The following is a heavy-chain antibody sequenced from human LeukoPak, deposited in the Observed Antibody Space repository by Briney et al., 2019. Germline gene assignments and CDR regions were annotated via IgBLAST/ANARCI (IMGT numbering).Heavy chain of an antibody. V-gene: IGHV3-30*02. CDR2: IRYDGNNK. Sequence: PGGSLRLSCAASGFTFRSYGMHWVRQAPGKGLEWVAFIRYDGNNKYYADSVKGRFTIFRDNSRNTLYLQMNSLRTEDTAVYYXXXXXXXXXSYYYYYMDVWGKGTTVTFSS. CDR3: XXXXXXXXSYYYYYMDV. J-gene: IGHJ6*03. CDR1: GFTFRSYG.